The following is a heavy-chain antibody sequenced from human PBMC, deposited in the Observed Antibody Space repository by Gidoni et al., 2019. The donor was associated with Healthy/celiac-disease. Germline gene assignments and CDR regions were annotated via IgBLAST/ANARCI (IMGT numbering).Heavy chain of an antibody. J-gene: IGHJ4*02. D-gene: IGHD3-10*01. CDR1: GGSISIRSSY. Sequence: QLQLQESGPGLVKPSETLSLTCTVPGGSISIRSSYWGWIRQPPGKGLEWIGSIYYSGSTYYNPSLKSRVTISVDTSKNQFSLKLSSVTAADTAVYYCARHLGPYYGSGSYYDYWGQGTLVTVSS. CDR2: IYYSGST. CDR3: ARHLGPYYGSGSYYDY. V-gene: IGHV4-39*01.